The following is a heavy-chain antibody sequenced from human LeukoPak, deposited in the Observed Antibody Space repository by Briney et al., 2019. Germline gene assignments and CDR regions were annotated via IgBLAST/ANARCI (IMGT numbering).Heavy chain of an antibody. D-gene: IGHD4-17*01. J-gene: IGHJ4*02. CDR2: ISSSGGVT. CDR3: AKEFAGYGDYVPFDY. CDR1: GFTFSSSA. V-gene: IGHV3-23*01. Sequence: PGGSLRLSCAASGFTFSSSAMSWVRQAPGKGLEWVSAISSSGGVTYYADSVKGRFTISRDNSKNTLYLQMNSLRAEDTAVYYCAKEFAGYGDYVPFDYWGQGTLVTVSS.